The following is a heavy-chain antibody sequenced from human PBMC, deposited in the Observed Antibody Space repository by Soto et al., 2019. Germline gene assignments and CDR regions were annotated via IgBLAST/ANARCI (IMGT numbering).Heavy chain of an antibody. D-gene: IGHD5-12*01. CDR3: AKEVKDGYNAFDY. Sequence: QVQLVESGGGVVQPGRSLRLSCAASGFTFSSYGMHWVRQAPGKGLEWVAVISYDGSNKYYADSVKGRFTISRDNSKNTLYLQMNSLRAEDTAVYYCAKEVKDGYNAFDYWGQGTLVTVSS. V-gene: IGHV3-30*18. J-gene: IGHJ4*02. CDR1: GFTFSSYG. CDR2: ISYDGSNK.